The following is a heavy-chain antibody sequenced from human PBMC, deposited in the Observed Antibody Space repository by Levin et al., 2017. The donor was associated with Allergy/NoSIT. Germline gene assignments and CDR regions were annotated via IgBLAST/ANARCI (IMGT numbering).Heavy chain of an antibody. CDR1: GFTFGGYI. D-gene: IGHD3-3*01. J-gene: IGHJ4*02. V-gene: IGHV3-49*03. CDR3: TRVLLLYYELDY. CDR2: IRSKAYGGTT. Sequence: GESLKISCTASGFTFGGYIISWFRQAPGKGLEWVGFIRSKAYGGTTEYAASVKGRFTISRDDSKSIAYLQMNSLKTEDTAVYYCTRVLLLYYELDYWGQGTLVTVSS.